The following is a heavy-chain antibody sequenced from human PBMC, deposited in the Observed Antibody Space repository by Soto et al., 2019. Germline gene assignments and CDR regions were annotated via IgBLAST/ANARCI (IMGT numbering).Heavy chain of an antibody. CDR1: GFTFSSYA. D-gene: IGHD1-1*01. CDR2: ISYDGSNK. CDR3: ARALSFNDDY. Sequence: QVQLVESGGGVVQPGRSLRLSCAASGFTFSSYAMHWVRQAPGKGLEWVAVISYDGSNKYYADSVKGRFTISRDNSKNTLYLQMNSLRAEDTAVYYCARALSFNDDYWGQGTLVTVSS. V-gene: IGHV3-30-3*01. J-gene: IGHJ4*02.